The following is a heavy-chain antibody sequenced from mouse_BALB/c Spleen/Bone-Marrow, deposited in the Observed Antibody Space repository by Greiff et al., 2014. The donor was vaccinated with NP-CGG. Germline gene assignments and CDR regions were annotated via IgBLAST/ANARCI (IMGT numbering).Heavy chain of an antibody. CDR1: GYSITSDYA. CDR3: ARSSYVMDY. V-gene: IGHV3-2*02. CDR2: INYSGST. J-gene: IGHJ4*01. Sequence: DVHLVESGPGLVKPSQSLSLTCTVTGYSITSDYAWNWIRQFPGSKLEWMGYINYSGSTSYNPSLKSRISITRDTSKNQFFLQLNSVTTEDTATYYCARSSYVMDYWGQGTSVAVSS.